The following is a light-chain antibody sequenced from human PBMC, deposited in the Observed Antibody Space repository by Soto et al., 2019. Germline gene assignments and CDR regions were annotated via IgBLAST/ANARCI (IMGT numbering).Light chain of an antibody. Sequence: QSALTQPASVSGSPGQSITISCTGTGSDIGTYNYVSWYQHHPGKAPKFIMYDVTNRPSGVSDRFSGAKSGNTASLTISGLQAEDEADYFCKSYTSASTYGFGTGTKVTFL. CDR1: GSDIGTYNY. CDR2: DVT. CDR3: KSYTSASTYG. V-gene: IGLV2-14*03. J-gene: IGLJ1*01.